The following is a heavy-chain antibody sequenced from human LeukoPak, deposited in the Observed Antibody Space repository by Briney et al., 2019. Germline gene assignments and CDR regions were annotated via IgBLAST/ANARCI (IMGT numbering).Heavy chain of an antibody. V-gene: IGHV3-30*02. CDR1: GFTFSRYG. CDR3: ARDGGSESYAFDY. CDR2: ISDSGGDK. D-gene: IGHD3-10*01. Sequence: PGGSLRLSCAASGFTFSRYGFHWVRQAPGKGLEWVAFISDSGGDKWYADSVKGRLTISGDKSKDTVNLQMSSLRVEDTALYYCARDGGSESYAFDYWGQGTQVTVSS. J-gene: IGHJ4*02.